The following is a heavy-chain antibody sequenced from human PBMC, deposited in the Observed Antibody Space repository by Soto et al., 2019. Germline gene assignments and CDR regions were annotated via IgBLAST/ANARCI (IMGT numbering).Heavy chain of an antibody. J-gene: IGHJ4*02. CDR1: VGSISSSSYY. CDR2: IYYSGST. V-gene: IGHV4-39*01. CDR3: ARHTPAISISDH. D-gene: IGHD2-15*01. Sequence: QLQLQESGPGLLKPSETLSLTCTVSVGSISSSSYYWGWIRQPPGKGLEWIGSIYYSGSTYYNPSLKSRVTISVDTSKNQFSLKLSSVTAADTAVYYCARHTPAISISDHWGQGTLVTVSS.